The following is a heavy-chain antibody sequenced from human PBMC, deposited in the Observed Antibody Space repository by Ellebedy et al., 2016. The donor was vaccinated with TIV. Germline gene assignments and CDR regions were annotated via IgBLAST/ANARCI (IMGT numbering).Heavy chain of an antibody. J-gene: IGHJ4*02. CDR1: GGSFSGYY. Sequence: SETLSLTCAVYGGSFSGYYWSWIRQPPGKGLEWIGEINHSGSTNYNPSLKSRVTISVDTSKNQFSLKLSPVTAADTAVYYCARERAYDSTPSYADYWGQGTLVTVSS. CDR2: INHSGST. V-gene: IGHV4-34*01. D-gene: IGHD3-22*01. CDR3: ARERAYDSTPSYADY.